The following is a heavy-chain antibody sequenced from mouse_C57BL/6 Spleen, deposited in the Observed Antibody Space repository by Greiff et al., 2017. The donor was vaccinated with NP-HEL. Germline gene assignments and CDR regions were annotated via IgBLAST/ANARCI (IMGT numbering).Heavy chain of an antibody. Sequence: QVQLKQPGTELVKPGASVKLSCKASRYTFTSYWMHWVKQRPGQGLEWIGNINPSNGGTNYNEKFKSKATLTVDKSSSTAYMQLSSLTSEDSAVYYCARSPYGSSSYYFDYWGQGTTLTVAS. CDR3: ARSPYGSSSYYFDY. J-gene: IGHJ2*01. CDR2: INPSNGGT. V-gene: IGHV1-53*01. D-gene: IGHD1-1*01. CDR1: RYTFTSYW.